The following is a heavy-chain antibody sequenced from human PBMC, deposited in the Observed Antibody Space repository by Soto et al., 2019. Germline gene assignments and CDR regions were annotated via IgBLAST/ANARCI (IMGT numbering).Heavy chain of an antibody. CDR3: AKDPVDYYDSSGYESDY. J-gene: IGHJ4*02. Sequence: PGGSLRLSCAASGFTFSSYAMSWVRQAPGKGLEWVSAISGSGGSTYYADSVKGRFTISRDNSKNTLYLQMTSLRAEDTAVYYCAKDPVDYYDSSGYESDYWGQGTLVTVSS. CDR2: ISGSGGST. CDR1: GFTFSSYA. D-gene: IGHD3-22*01. V-gene: IGHV3-23*01.